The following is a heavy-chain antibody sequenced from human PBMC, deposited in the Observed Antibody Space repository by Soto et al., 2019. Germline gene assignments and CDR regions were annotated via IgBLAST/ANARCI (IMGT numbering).Heavy chain of an antibody. CDR3: APLTASQSGPYGIHA. J-gene: IGHJ6*02. D-gene: IGHD2-21*01. Sequence: PSETLSLTCSVSGDSVSTSDYYWAWIRQPPGKGLEWIGSIFYSGLTYSNPSLKSRVTLSVDTSKNQFSVRLNSVTAADTAVYYCAPLTASQSGPYGIHALGQGPTVT. CDR1: GDSVSTSDYY. V-gene: IGHV4-39*01. CDR2: IFYSGLT.